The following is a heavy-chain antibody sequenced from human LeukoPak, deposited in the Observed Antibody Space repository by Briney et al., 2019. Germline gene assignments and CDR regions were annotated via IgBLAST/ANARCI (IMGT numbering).Heavy chain of an antibody. CDR1: GYTFTSYG. D-gene: IGHD7-27*01. Sequence: ASVKVSCKASGYTFTSYGISWVRQAPGQGLEWMGWISAYNGNTNYAQKLQGRVTMTTDTSTSTAYMELRSLRSDDTAVYYCARDYNLRNWGSFDYWGQGTLVTVSS. CDR3: ARDYNLRNWGSFDY. V-gene: IGHV1-18*01. J-gene: IGHJ4*02. CDR2: ISAYNGNT.